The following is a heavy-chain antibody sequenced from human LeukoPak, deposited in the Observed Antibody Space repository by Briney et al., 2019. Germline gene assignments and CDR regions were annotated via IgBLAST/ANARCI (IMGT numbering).Heavy chain of an antibody. CDR1: GFTFSSYA. V-gene: IGHV3-30-3*01. CDR3: ARDWAPRGYSYGLPMDY. CDR2: ISYDGSNK. J-gene: IGHJ4*02. Sequence: TGGSPRLSCAASGFTFSSYAMHWVRQAPGKGLEWVAVISYDGSNKYYADSVKGRFTISRDNSKNTLYLQMNSLRAEDTAVYYCARDWAPRGYSYGLPMDYWGQGTLVTVSS. D-gene: IGHD5-18*01.